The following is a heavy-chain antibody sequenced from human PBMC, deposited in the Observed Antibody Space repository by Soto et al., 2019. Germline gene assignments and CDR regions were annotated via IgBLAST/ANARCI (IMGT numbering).Heavy chain of an antibody. CDR3: AKDLGLIYDILTGYYNRKYNWFDP. CDR1: GFTFSSYA. Sequence: GGSLRLSCAASGFTFSSYAMSWVRQAPGKGLEWVSAISGSGGSTYYADSVKGRFTISRDNSKNTLYLQMNSLRAEDTAVYYCAKDLGLIYDILTGYYNRKYNWFDPWGQGTLVTVSS. V-gene: IGHV3-23*01. D-gene: IGHD3-9*01. J-gene: IGHJ5*02. CDR2: ISGSGGST.